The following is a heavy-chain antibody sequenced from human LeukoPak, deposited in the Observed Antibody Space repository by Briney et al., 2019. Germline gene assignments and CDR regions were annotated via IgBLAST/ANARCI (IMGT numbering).Heavy chain of an antibody. CDR2: IYSSGST. CDR3: ARGQYHLLYWYFDL. V-gene: IGHV4-4*07. Sequence: SEILSLTCTVSGGSISSYYWSWIRQPAGKGLEWIGRIYSSGSTNYNPSLKSRVTMSVDTSKNQFSLKLSSVTAADTAVYYCARGQYHLLYWYFDLWGRGTLVTVSS. D-gene: IGHD2-2*01. CDR1: GGSISSYY. J-gene: IGHJ2*01.